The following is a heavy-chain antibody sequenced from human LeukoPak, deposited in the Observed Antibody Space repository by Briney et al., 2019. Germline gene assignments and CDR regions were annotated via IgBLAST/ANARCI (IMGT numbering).Heavy chain of an antibody. CDR1: GGSISSYY. J-gene: IGHJ4*02. CDR3: ARINWNYFDY. Sequence: SESLSLTCTVSGGSISSYYWSWVRQPPGKGLEWIGYIYYSGNTNYNPSLKSRLTMSADRSRNQFSLNLNSVTAADTAVYYCARINWNYFDYWGQGILVTVAS. CDR2: IYYSGNT. D-gene: IGHD3-3*01. V-gene: IGHV4-59*08.